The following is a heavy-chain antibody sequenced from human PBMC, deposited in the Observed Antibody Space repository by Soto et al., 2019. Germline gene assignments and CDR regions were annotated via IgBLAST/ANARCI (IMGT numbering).Heavy chain of an antibody. CDR3: TTGPPYCSSTSCSYSSGPYAFDI. Sequence: GGSLRLSCAASGFTFSNAWMSWVRQAPGKGLEWVGRIKSKTDGGTTDYAAPVKGRFTISRDDSKNTLYLQMNSLKTEDTAVYYCTTGPPYCSSTSCSYSSGPYAFDIWGQGTMVTVSS. D-gene: IGHD2-2*01. V-gene: IGHV3-15*01. CDR1: GFTFSNAW. J-gene: IGHJ3*02. CDR2: IKSKTDGGTT.